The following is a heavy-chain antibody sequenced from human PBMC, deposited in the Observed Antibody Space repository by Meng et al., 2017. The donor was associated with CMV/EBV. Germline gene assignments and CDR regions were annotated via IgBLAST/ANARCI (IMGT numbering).Heavy chain of an antibody. Sequence: GGSLRLSCAVSGFTFSDYWMHWVRQAPGKGLVWVSRINNDGGNTVYADSVKGRFTFSRDNAKNTLYLQMNSLRAEDTAVYYCARGLYGPDYWGQGTLVTVSS. D-gene: IGHD4-17*01. J-gene: IGHJ4*02. CDR3: ARGLYGPDY. CDR2: INNDGGNT. V-gene: IGHV3-74*01. CDR1: GFTFSDYW.